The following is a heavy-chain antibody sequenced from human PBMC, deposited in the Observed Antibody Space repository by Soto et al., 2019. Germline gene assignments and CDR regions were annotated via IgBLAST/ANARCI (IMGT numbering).Heavy chain of an antibody. CDR3: ARATVTSPQYYYYYYGMDV. J-gene: IGHJ6*02. CDR2: IIPIFGTA. Sequence: ASVKVSCKASGGTFSSYAISWVRHAPGQGLEWMGGIIPIFGTANYAQKFQGRVTITADESTSTAYMELSSLRSEDTAVYYCARATVTSPQYYYYYYGMDVWGQGTTVTVSS. CDR1: GGTFSSYA. D-gene: IGHD4-17*01. V-gene: IGHV1-69*13.